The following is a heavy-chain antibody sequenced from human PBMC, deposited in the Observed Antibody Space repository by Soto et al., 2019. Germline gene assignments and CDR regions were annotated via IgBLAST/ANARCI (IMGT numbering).Heavy chain of an antibody. CDR1: GYTFTRYG. D-gene: IGHD1-26*01. V-gene: IGHV1-18*01. J-gene: IGHJ6*01. CDR3: AKHGKPPYDYAGMDV. Sequence: QGQLVQSGAEVKKPGASVKVSCKASGYTFTRYGISWVRQAPGQGLEWMGWISGYNGDTKYAQKFQGRVTMTVDTSTTTACMELTSLTSDDRVVYDCAKHGKPPYDYAGMDVWGHGTTGTVSS. CDR2: ISGYNGDT.